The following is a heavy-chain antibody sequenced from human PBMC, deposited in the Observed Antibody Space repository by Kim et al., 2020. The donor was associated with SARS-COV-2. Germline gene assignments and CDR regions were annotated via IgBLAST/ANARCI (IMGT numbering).Heavy chain of an antibody. CDR1: GFTFSSYA. Sequence: GSLRLSCAASGFTFSSYAMHWVRQAPGKGLEWVAVISYDGSNKYYADSVKGRFTISRDNSKNTLYLQMNSLRAEDTAVYYCARGHLFGIVVVPAARDYYYGMDVWGQGTTVTVSS. CDR3: ARGHLFGIVVVPAARDYYYGMDV. J-gene: IGHJ6*02. D-gene: IGHD2-2*01. V-gene: IGHV3-30-3*01. CDR2: ISYDGSNK.